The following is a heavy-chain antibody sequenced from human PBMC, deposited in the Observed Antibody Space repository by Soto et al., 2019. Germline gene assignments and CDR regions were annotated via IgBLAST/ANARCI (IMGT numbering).Heavy chain of an antibody. CDR3: ANDAYRTGVNGMDV. V-gene: IGHV3-30*18. J-gene: IGHJ6*02. CDR2: ISSDGSKK. CDR1: GFTFSTYG. Sequence: GGSLRLSCAASGFTFSTYGMHWVRQAPGRGLEWVALISSDGSKKYYADSVRGRLTISRDNSKNTLYLQMNSLRAEDTAVYYCANDAYRTGVNGMDVWGQGTTVTVSS. D-gene: IGHD3-10*01.